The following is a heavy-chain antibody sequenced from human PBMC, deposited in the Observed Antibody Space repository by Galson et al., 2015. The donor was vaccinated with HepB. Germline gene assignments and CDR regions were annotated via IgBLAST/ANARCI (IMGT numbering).Heavy chain of an antibody. CDR1: GFTFSTSA. D-gene: IGHD4/OR15-4a*01. V-gene: IGHV3-64D*06. Sequence: SLRLSCAASGFTFSTSALHWVRQAPGKGLEYVSAISSDGGATYYADSVKGRFTISRDNSKNTLYLQMSSLRVEDTAVYYCVRLWRSSLQDDPWGQGTLVTVSS. J-gene: IGHJ5*02. CDR3: VRLWRSSLQDDP. CDR2: ISSDGGAT.